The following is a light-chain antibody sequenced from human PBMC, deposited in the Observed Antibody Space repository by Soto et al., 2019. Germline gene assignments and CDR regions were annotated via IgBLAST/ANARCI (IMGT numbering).Light chain of an antibody. V-gene: IGKV1-5*01. CDR3: QQYGSSPRIT. CDR2: DAS. J-gene: IGKJ5*01. CDR1: QSISSW. Sequence: DIQMTQSPSTLSASVGDRVTITCRASQSISSWLAWYQQKPGKAPKLLIYDASSLESGVPSRFSGSGSGTEFTLTISSLQPDDFATYYCQQYGSSPRITFGQGTRLEIK.